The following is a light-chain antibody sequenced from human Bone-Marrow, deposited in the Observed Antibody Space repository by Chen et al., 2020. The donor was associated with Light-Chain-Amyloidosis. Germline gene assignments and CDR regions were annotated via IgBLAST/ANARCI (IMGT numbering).Light chain of an antibody. CDR1: SSDVGGANH. CDR3: SSYTITITLV. CDR2: EVT. V-gene: IGLV2-14*01. Sequence: QSALTQPASVSGVPGQPITISCTGTSSDVGGANHVSWYQQHPDKAPKLMIYEVTNRPSWVPTRFSGSKSDNTASLTISGLQTEDEADYFCSSYTITITLVFGSGTRVTVL. J-gene: IGLJ1*01.